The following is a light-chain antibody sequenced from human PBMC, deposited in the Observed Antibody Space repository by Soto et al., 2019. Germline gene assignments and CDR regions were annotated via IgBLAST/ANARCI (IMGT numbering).Light chain of an antibody. Sequence: DIQMTQSPSTLSASVGDRITISCRASQSIGNRLAWYQQKPGTAPKVLIYDASTLESGVPSRFSGSGSGTSFILTISSLQPDDFATYYCQHYGGLWTFGLGTKVDIK. V-gene: IGKV1-5*01. CDR2: DAS. J-gene: IGKJ1*01. CDR1: QSIGNR. CDR3: QHYGGLWT.